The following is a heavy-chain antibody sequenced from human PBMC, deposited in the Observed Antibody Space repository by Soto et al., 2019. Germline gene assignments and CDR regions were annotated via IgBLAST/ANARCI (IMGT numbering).Heavy chain of an antibody. Sequence: QVQLVQSGAEVKKPGASVKVSCKASGYTFTSYGITWVRQAPGQGLEWMGWISAYNGNTNYAQKLQGRVTLTTDTSTSIAYRELRSLRSDDTAVYYCARDFSHYHYCSGGSCHPSHFDYWGQGTLVTVSS. CDR2: ISAYNGNT. V-gene: IGHV1-18*01. J-gene: IGHJ4*02. D-gene: IGHD2-15*01. CDR3: ARDFSHYHYCSGGSCHPSHFDY. CDR1: GYTFTSYG.